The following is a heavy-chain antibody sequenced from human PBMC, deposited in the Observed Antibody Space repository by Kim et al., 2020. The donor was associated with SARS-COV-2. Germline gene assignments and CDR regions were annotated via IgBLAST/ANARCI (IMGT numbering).Heavy chain of an antibody. CDR1: GGSISSYY. D-gene: IGHD1-20*01. CDR2: IYYSGST. CDR3: ARDYGRITGAIEGDYYYYGMDV. V-gene: IGHV4-59*01. Sequence: SETLSLTCTVSGGSISSYYWSWIRQPPGKGLEWIGYIYYSGSTNYNPSLKSRVTISVDTSKNQFSLKLSSVTAADTAVYYCARDYGRITGAIEGDYYYYGMDVWGQGTTVTVSS. J-gene: IGHJ6*02.